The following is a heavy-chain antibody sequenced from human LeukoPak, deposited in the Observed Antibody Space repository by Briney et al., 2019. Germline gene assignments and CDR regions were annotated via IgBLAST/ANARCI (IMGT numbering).Heavy chain of an antibody. V-gene: IGHV3-15*01. CDR2: IKSKTDGGTT. CDR1: GFSFSNAW. D-gene: IGHD2-15*01. CDR3: TTEERVSSGYCSGGSCYIDY. Sequence: GGFLRLSCAASGFSFSNAWMNWVRQAPGKGLEWVGRIKSKTDGGTTDYAAPVKGRFTISRDDSKTTLYLQMNSLKTEDTAVYYCTTEERVSSGYCSGGSCYIDYWGQGTLVTVSS. J-gene: IGHJ4*02.